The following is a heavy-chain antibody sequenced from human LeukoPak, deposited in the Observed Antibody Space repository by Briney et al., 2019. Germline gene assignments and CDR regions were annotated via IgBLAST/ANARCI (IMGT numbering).Heavy chain of an antibody. J-gene: IGHJ4*02. CDR3: ARFSKRKANDY. Sequence: GGSLRLSCAASGFTFSSYEMNWVRQAPGKGLEWVSDISSSGSTIYYAASVKGRFTISKDNAKNSLYLQMTSMRAQDPAVYYWARFSKRKANDYWGQGTRVTVSS. V-gene: IGHV3-48*03. CDR1: GFTFSSYE. CDR2: ISSSGSTI.